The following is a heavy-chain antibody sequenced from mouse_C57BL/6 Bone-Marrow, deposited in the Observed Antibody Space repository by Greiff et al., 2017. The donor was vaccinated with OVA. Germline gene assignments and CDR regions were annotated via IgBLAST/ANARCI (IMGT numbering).Heavy chain of an antibody. Sequence: EVQLQQSVAELVRPGASVKLSCTASGFNIKNTYMHWVKQRPEQGLAWIGRIDPANDNTKYAPKFQGKATMTADTSSNTAYLQLSSLSSEDTAVYCCARGNFGSSFYAKDYWGQGTSVTVSS. CDR3: ARGNFGSSFYAKDY. CDR2: IDPANDNT. CDR1: GFNIKNTY. V-gene: IGHV14-3*01. J-gene: IGHJ4*01. D-gene: IGHD1-1*01.